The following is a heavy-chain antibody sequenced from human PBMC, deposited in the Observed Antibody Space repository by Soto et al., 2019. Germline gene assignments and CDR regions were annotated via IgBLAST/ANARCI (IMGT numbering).Heavy chain of an antibody. D-gene: IGHD6-19*01. J-gene: IGHJ4*02. V-gene: IGHV4-30-4*01. CDR1: GGSISSGDYY. CDR2: IYYSGST. CDR3: ARTSFGYRSGGVDY. Sequence: SETLSLTCTVSGGSISSGDYYWSWIRQPPGKGLEWIGYIYYSGSTYYNPSLKSRITISVDTSKNQFSLKLSSVTAADTAVYYCARTSFGYRSGGVDYWGQGTLVTVSS.